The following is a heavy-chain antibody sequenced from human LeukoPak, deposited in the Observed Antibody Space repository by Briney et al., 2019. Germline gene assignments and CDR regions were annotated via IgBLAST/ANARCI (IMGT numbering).Heavy chain of an antibody. CDR2: IYNSGST. D-gene: IGHD5-24*01. Sequence: SETLSLTCTVSDGSISIYYWSWVRQPPGKGLEWIGYIYNSGSTIYNPSLKSRVTISADTSKNQFSLKLSSVTAADTAVYYCVRDRELTYWGQGTLVTVSS. V-gene: IGHV4-59*01. CDR1: DGSISIYY. CDR3: VRDRELTY. J-gene: IGHJ4*02.